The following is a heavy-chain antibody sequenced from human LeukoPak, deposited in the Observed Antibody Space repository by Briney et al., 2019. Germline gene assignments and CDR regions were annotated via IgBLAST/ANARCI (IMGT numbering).Heavy chain of an antibody. CDR1: GFTLTSST. D-gene: IGHD3-10*01. CDR3: AAGYYYSSGSSYMDV. Sequence: ASVKVSCKASGFTLTSSTMQWVRQARGQRLEWIGWIVVGSGNTNYAQKFQERVTITRDMSTSTVYMEVSSLRSEDTAVYYCAAGYYYSSGSSYMDVWGKGTTVTISS. CDR2: IVVGSGNT. J-gene: IGHJ6*03. V-gene: IGHV1-58*02.